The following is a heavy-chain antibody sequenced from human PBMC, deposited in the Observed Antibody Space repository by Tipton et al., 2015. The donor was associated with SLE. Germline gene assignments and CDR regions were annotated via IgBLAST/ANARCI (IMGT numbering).Heavy chain of an antibody. D-gene: IGHD2-2*02. CDR1: GASLTGDY. J-gene: IGHJ1*01. V-gene: IGHV4-34*01. Sequence: TLSLTCTVSGASLTGDYWSWIRQPPGKGLEWIGEINHSGSTNYNPSLKSRVTLSEDTSKNQFSLKLSSVTAADTAVYYCASSELYCSSTSCYKAGQIHHWGQGTLVTVSS. CDR2: INHSGST. CDR3: ASSELYCSSTSCYKAGQIHH.